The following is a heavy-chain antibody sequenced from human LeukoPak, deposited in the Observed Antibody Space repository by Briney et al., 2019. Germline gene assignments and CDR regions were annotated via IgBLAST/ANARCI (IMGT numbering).Heavy chain of an antibody. V-gene: IGHV4-59*01. CDR3: AGELAVAGKTIFDS. CDR2: IYNSGTT. D-gene: IGHD6-19*01. Sequence: SETLSLTCTVSSGSISSYYWSWIRQPPGKGLEWIGNIYNSGTTNYNPSLKSRFTISVDTSKNQFSLKVSSVSAADTAVYYCAGELAVAGKTIFDSWGQGTLVTVSS. CDR1: SGSISSYY. J-gene: IGHJ4*02.